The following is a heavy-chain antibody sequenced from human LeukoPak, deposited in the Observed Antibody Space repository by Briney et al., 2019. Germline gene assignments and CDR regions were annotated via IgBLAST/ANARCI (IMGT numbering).Heavy chain of an antibody. CDR3: ARGGDYVWGSYRSANSYDAFDI. J-gene: IGHJ3*02. Sequence: SMKVSCKASGRTFSSYAIRWVRQAPGQGLEWMGGIIPIFGTANYAQKFQGRVTITANESTNTAYMELSSLRSEDTAVYYCARGGDYVWGSYRSANSYDAFDIWGQGTMVTVSS. D-gene: IGHD3-16*02. CDR2: IIPIFGTA. V-gene: IGHV1-69*13. CDR1: GRTFSSYA.